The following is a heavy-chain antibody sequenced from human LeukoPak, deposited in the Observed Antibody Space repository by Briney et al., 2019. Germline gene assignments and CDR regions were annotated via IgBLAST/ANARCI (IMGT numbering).Heavy chain of an antibody. CDR2: IIPIFGTA. V-gene: IGHV1-69*05. Sequence: SVKVSCKASGGTFSSYAISWVRQAPGQGLEWMGGIIPIFGTANYAQKLQGRVTMTTDTSTSTAYMELRSLRSDDTAVYYCARDTYYYDSSPSVDYWGQGTLVTVSS. CDR3: ARDTYYYDSSPSVDY. CDR1: GGTFSSYA. J-gene: IGHJ4*02. D-gene: IGHD3-22*01.